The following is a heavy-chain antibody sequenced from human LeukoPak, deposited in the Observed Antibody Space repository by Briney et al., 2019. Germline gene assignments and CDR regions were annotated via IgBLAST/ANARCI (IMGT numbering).Heavy chain of an antibody. CDR1: GGSISSYY. CDR3: ARDGSPGLYYYYGMDV. V-gene: IGHV4-59*01. CDR2: IYYSGST. J-gene: IGHJ6*02. D-gene: IGHD1-1*01. Sequence: SETLSLTCTVSGGSISSYYWSWIRQPPGKGLEWIGYIYYSGSTNYNPSLKSRVTISVDTSKNQFSLKLSSVTAADTAVYYCARDGSPGLYYYYGMDVWGQGTTVTVSS.